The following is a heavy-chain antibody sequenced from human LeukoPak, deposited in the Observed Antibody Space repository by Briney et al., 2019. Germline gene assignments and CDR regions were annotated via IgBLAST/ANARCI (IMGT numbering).Heavy chain of an antibody. V-gene: IGHV4-61*02. J-gene: IGHJ4*02. Sequence: SETLSLTCTVSGGSISSGSYYWSWIRQPAGKGLEWIGRIYTSGSTNYNPSLKSRVTISVDTSKNQFSLKLSSVTAADTAVYYCARDSNSNSNDYWGQGTLVTVS. CDR3: ARDSNSNSNDY. CDR1: GGSISSGSYY. CDR2: IYTSGST. D-gene: IGHD4-11*01.